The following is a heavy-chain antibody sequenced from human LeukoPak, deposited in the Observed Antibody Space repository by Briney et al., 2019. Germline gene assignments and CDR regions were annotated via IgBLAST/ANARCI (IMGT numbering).Heavy chain of an antibody. J-gene: IGHJ5*02. V-gene: IGHV4-39*01. CDR2: VYYSGST. D-gene: IGHD3-16*01. CDR1: GASISSSNYY. CDR3: ARHSLGYNWFDP. Sequence: PSETLSLTCTVSGASISSSNYYWGWIRQPPGRGLEWIGSVYYSGSTYYNPSLKSRFTMSVDTSKNPFSLKLSSVTASDTAVYYCARHSLGYNWFDPWGQGTLVTVSS.